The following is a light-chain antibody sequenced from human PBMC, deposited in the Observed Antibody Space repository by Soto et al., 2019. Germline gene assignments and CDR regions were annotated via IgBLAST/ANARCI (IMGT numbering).Light chain of an antibody. V-gene: IGLV2-18*02. CDR3: SSYTSSSTYV. Sequence: QSALTQPPSVSGSPGQSVAISCTGTSSDVGGSNGVSWYQQPPGTAPKLMIYDVSNRPSGVPDRFSGSKSGNTASLTISGLQAEDGGDYYCSSYTSSSTYVFGTGTKLTVL. CDR2: DVS. J-gene: IGLJ1*01. CDR1: SSDVGGSNG.